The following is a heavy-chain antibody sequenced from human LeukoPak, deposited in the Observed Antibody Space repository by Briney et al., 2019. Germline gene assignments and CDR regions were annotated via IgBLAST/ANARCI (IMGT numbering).Heavy chain of an antibody. D-gene: IGHD3-3*01. V-gene: IGHV4-34*01. CDR1: GGSFSGYY. CDR3: ARQNYTPWFDP. CDR2: INHSGST. J-gene: IGHJ5*02. Sequence: PSETLSLTCAVYGGSFSGYYWSWIRQPPGKGLEWIGEINHSGSTNYNPSLKSRVTISVDTSKNQFSLKLSSVIAADTAVYYCARQNYTPWFDPWGQGTLVTVSS.